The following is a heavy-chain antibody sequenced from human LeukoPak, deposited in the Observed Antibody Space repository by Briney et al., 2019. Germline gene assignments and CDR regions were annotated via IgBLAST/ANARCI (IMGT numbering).Heavy chain of an antibody. D-gene: IGHD2-15*01. J-gene: IGHJ5*02. CDR1: GGSVSSGSYY. CDR2: IYYSGST. V-gene: IGHV4-61*01. CDR3: ASSGLLTNWFDP. Sequence: KASETLSLTCTVSGGSVSSGSYYWSWIRQPPGKGLEWIGYIYYSGSTNYNPSLKSRVTISVDTSKNQFSLKLSSVTAADTAVYYCASSGLLTNWFDPWGQGTLVTVSS.